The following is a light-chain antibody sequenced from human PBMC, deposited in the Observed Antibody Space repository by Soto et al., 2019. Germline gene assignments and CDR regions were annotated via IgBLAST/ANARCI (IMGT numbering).Light chain of an antibody. CDR1: QSFGGSY. Sequence: IVLTQSPGTLSLSPGETATLSCRASQSFGGSYLAWYQQKPGQAPRLLIYGAFTRATGIPDRFSASGSGTDFTLTISRLEPEDFAVYYCQQYYISPLTFGGGTKVEIK. CDR3: QQYYISPLT. CDR2: GAF. J-gene: IGKJ4*01. V-gene: IGKV3-20*01.